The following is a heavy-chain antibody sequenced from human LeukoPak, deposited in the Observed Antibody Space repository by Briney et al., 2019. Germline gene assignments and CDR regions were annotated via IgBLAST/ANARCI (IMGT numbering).Heavy chain of an antibody. D-gene: IGHD2-8*01. J-gene: IGHJ4*02. CDR3: AKDASIGRYCTNGVCSPFDY. CDR2: ISDTGATT. V-gene: IGHV3-23*01. Sequence: PGGSLRLSCAGSGFTFSSYAMSWVRQAPGQGLEWVSAISDTGATTYDADSVKGRFTISRDNSRSTLYLQMNSLRAEDTALYYCAKDASIGRYCTNGVCSPFDYRGQGTLVTVSS. CDR1: GFTFSSYA.